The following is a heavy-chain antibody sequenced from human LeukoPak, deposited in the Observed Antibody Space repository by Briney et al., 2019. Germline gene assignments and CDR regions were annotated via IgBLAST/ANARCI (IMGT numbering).Heavy chain of an antibody. D-gene: IGHD5-18*01. CDR3: ARGETWIQLWLLAGPVDY. CDR1: GFTFSSYS. Sequence: PGGSLRLSCAASGFTFSSYSMNWVRQAPGKGLEWVSSISSSSSYIYYADSVKGRFTISRDNAKNSLYLQMNSLRAEDTAVYYCARGETWIQLWLLAGPVDYWGQGTLVTVSS. CDR2: ISSSSSYI. J-gene: IGHJ4*02. V-gene: IGHV3-21*01.